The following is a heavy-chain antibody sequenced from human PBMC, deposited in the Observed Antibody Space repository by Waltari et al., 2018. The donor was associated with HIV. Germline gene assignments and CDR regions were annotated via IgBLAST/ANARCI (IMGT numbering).Heavy chain of an antibody. CDR2: VYYTGIT. Sequence: QLQLQESGPGLGKPSETLSLTCAVSGGSIRSNTFYWGWIRQPPGKGLGWLATVYYTGITYYTPSLESPVTISVDTSKNQCSLKLSSVTAADTAVYYCARHGMRDWGIDYWGQGTLVTVSS. D-gene: IGHD7-27*01. CDR1: GGSIRSNTFY. CDR3: ARHGMRDWGIDY. J-gene: IGHJ4*02. V-gene: IGHV4-39*01.